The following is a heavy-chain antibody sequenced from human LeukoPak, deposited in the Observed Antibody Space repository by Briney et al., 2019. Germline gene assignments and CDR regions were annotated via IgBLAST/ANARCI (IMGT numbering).Heavy chain of an antibody. V-gene: IGHV1-24*01. J-gene: IGHJ4*02. Sequence: ASVKVSCKVSGYTLTELSMHWVRQAPGKGLEWMGGFDPEDGETIYAQKFQGRVTMTRDTSISTAYMELSRLRSDDTAVYYCASALAGGYSYGYGYWGQGTLVTVSS. CDR2: FDPEDGET. CDR1: GYTLTELS. CDR3: ASALAGGYSYGYGY. D-gene: IGHD5-18*01.